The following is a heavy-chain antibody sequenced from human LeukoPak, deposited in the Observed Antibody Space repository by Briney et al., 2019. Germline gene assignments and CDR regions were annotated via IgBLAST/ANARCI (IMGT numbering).Heavy chain of an antibody. CDR2: ISSSSSTI. CDR1: GFTFSSYS. CDR3: ARDYHYFDY. J-gene: IGHJ4*02. Sequence: GGSLRLSCAASGFTFSSYSMNWVRQAPGKGLEWVSYISSSSSTIYYADSVKGRFTISRDNAKNSLYLQMNSLRAEDTAVYYCARDYHYFDYWGQGTLVTVSS. V-gene: IGHV3-48*01.